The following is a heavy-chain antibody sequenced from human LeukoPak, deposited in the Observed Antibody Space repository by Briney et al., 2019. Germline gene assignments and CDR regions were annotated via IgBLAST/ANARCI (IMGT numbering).Heavy chain of an antibody. J-gene: IGHJ3*02. CDR1: GFTFSTYW. CDR2: INQDGSAI. CDR3: ARSTDHAFEM. V-gene: IGHV3-7*02. Sequence: GGSPRLSCAASGFTFSTYWMSWVRQVPGIGLEWVANINQDGSAIYHVDSVKGRFTISRDNAMNSLYLQMNSLRAEDTAVYYCARSTDHAFEMCGQGTMVTVSS.